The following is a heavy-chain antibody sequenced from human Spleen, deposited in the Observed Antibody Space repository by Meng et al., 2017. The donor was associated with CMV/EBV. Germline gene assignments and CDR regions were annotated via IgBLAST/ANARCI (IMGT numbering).Heavy chain of an antibody. CDR1: GFTFSSYA. J-gene: IGHJ5*02. V-gene: IGHV3-23*01. CDR3: AILGGIAVSGTSSWFDP. Sequence: GESLKISCAASGFTFSSYAMHWVRQAPGKGLEWVSGISGSGGSTYYADSVKGRFTISRDNSKNPVYLQMNSLRLEDTAVYYCAILGGIAVSGTSSWFDPWGQGTLVTVSS. CDR2: ISGSGGST. D-gene: IGHD6-19*01.